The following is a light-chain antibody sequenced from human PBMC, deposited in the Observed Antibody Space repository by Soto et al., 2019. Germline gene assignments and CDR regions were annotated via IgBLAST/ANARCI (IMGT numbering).Light chain of an antibody. CDR1: QSVSSY. CDR2: DAS. V-gene: IGKV3-11*01. J-gene: IGKJ2*01. Sequence: EIVLTQSPATLSLSAGERATLSCRASQSVSSYLAWYQQKPGQAPRLLIYDASNRATGIPARFSGGGSGTDLTPTISSLQPEDFAVYYCQQRSNWPRGYTFGQGTKLEIK. CDR3: QQRSNWPRGYT.